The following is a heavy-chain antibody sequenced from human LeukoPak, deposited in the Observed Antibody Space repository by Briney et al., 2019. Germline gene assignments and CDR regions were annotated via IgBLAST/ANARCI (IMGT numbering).Heavy chain of an antibody. V-gene: IGHV3-7*01. J-gene: IGHJ4*02. D-gene: IGHD5-18*01. CDR2: IKQDGSEK. CDR1: GFTFSSYW. CDR3: ARDPSRGYNYGYGDY. Sequence: PGGSLRLSCAASGFTFSSYWMSWVRQAPGKGLEWVANIKQDGSEKYYVDSVKGRFTIARDNAENSLYLQMNSLRAEDTAVYYCARDPSRGYNYGYGDYWGQGTLVIVSS.